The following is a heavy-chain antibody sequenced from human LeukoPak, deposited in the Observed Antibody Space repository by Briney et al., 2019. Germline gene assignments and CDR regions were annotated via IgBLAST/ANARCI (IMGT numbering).Heavy chain of an antibody. CDR3: ARETYYYDSSGYYP. Sequence: SETLPLTCTVSGGSISSYYWSWIRQPAGKGLEWIGRIYTSGSTNYNPSLKSRVTISVDTSKNQFSLKLSSVTAADTAVYYCARETYYYDSSGYYPWGQGTLVTVSS. J-gene: IGHJ5*02. CDR2: IYTSGST. D-gene: IGHD3-22*01. CDR1: GGSISSYY. V-gene: IGHV4-4*07.